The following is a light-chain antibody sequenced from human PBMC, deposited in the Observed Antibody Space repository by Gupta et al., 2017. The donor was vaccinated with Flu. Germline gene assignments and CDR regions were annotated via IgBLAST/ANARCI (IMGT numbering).Light chain of an antibody. CDR2: DAS. CDR1: QSVTRY. CDR3: RQRGSWPS. Sequence: SPANLSLSPGERATLSCRASQSVTRYLAWYQQKPGQAPRLLIFDASNRATGIPARFSGSGPGTEFTLTIDSLEPEDFAVYYLRQRGSWPSFAQEIRQGIK. V-gene: IGKV3-11*01. J-gene: IGKJ5*01.